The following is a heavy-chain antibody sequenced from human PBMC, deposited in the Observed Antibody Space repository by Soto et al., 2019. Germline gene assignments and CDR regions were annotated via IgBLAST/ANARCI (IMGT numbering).Heavy chain of an antibody. Sequence: GGSLRLSCAASGFTFDDYGMSWVRQAPGKGLEWVSGINWNGGSTGYADSVKGRFTISRDNAKNSQYLQMNSLRAEDTALYHCARNSHCSGGSCYSVFDPWGQGTLVTVSS. D-gene: IGHD2-15*01. CDR1: GFTFDDYG. CDR3: ARNSHCSGGSCYSVFDP. J-gene: IGHJ5*02. CDR2: INWNGGST. V-gene: IGHV3-20*01.